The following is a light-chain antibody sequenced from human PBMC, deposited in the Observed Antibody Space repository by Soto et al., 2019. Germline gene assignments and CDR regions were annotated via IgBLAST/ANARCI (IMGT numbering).Light chain of an antibody. CDR3: SSYTTSNTRQIV. V-gene: IGLV2-14*01. J-gene: IGLJ1*01. CDR1: SSDVGGYNY. CDR2: DVS. Sequence: QSVLTQPASVSGSPLHSITISCTGTSSDVGGYNYVSWYQQHPGKAPKFIIYDVSNRPSGVSNRFSGSKSGNTASLTISGLQAEDEADYYCSSYTTSNTRQIVFGTGTKVTVL.